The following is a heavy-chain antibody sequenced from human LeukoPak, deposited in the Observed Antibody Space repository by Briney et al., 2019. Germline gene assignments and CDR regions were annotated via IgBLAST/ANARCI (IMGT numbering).Heavy chain of an antibody. D-gene: IGHD3-22*01. CDR1: GGSISGSSYF. J-gene: IGHJ6*02. CDR2: IYYSGST. V-gene: IGHV4-39*01. Sequence: SETLSLTCTVSGGSISGSSYFWGWIRQPPGKGLEWIGSIYYSGSTYYNPSLKSRVTISVDTSKNQFSLKLSSVTAADTAVYYCATAPYDSSGYYYGVGNYYYYGMAVWGQGTTVTVSS. CDR3: ATAPYDSSGYYYGVGNYYYYGMAV.